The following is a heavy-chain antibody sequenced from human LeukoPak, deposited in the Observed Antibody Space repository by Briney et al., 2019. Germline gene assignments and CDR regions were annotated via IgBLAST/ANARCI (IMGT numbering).Heavy chain of an antibody. CDR3: ARDRGGFNWFVP. D-gene: IGHD3-10*01. J-gene: IGHJ5*02. Sequence: GGSLTLSCAASGFTFSSYGRHWVRQPPGKGLEWVAVIWYDGSNKYYPDSVKGRFTISRDNSKNTLYLQMNSPRAEDTAVYYGARDRGGFNWFVPSGQGTLVTVSS. V-gene: IGHV3-33*01. CDR1: GFTFSSYG. CDR2: IWYDGSNK.